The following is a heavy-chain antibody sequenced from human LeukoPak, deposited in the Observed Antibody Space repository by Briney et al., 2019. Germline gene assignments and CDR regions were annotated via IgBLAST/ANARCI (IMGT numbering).Heavy chain of an antibody. CDR2: IYTSGST. V-gene: IGHV4-4*07. CDR1: GDSISSYY. J-gene: IGHJ4*02. Sequence: SETVSLTCTVSGDSISSYYYHWIRQPAGKGLEWIGRIYTSGSTSYNPSLKSRIIMTVDTSKTQFSLRLKSVTAADAAVYYCARDITFGSGIYALDYWGQGILVSVSS. CDR3: ARDITFGSGIYALDY. D-gene: IGHD1-26*01.